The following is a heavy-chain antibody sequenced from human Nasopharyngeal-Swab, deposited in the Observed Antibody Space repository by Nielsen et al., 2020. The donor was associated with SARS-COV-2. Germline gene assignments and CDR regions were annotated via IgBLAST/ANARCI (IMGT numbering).Heavy chain of an antibody. D-gene: IGHD2-15*01. V-gene: IGHV1-46*01. Sequence: WVRQAPGQGLEWMGIINPGGGSARYSQNFQGRVTMTRDTSTNTVYMELYSLTSEDTAVYYCARGGDPREVVAATDCFDPWGQGTLVIVSS. J-gene: IGHJ5*02. CDR2: INPGGGSA. CDR3: ARGGDPREVVAATDCFDP.